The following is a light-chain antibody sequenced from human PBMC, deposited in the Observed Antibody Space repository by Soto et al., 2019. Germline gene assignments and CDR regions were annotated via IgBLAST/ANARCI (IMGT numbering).Light chain of an antibody. CDR3: SSYTSSYTLI. CDR2: EVI. CDR1: STDVGGFNY. Sequence: QSLLTRAAAVAGCPGQSITISCTGTSTDVGGFNYVSWYQHHPGKAPKLMVYEVIHRPSGVSNRFSGSKSGNTASLTISGLQAEDEADYYCSSYTSSYTLIFGGGTKVTVL. V-gene: IGLV2-14*01. J-gene: IGLJ2*01.